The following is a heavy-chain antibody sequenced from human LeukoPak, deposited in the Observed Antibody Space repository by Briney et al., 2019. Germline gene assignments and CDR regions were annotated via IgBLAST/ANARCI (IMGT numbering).Heavy chain of an antibody. Sequence: PSETLSLTCTVSGDSMGSYYWSFIRQPAGKALEWIGRIHTSGTTWYNASLKSRVNMSVDASKNQFSLWLTSVTAADTAVYYCARLQGRGDNYLDFWGQGALVTVSS. CDR1: GDSMGSYY. D-gene: IGHD7-27*01. CDR2: IHTSGTT. V-gene: IGHV4-4*07. CDR3: ARLQGRGDNYLDF. J-gene: IGHJ4*02.